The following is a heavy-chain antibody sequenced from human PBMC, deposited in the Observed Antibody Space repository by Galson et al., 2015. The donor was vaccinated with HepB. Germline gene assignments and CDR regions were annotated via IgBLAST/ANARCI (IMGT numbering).Heavy chain of an antibody. D-gene: IGHD1-26*01. J-gene: IGHJ4*02. CDR2: ISGSGDTT. CDR3: ARHSGTYYNFDY. CDR1: GFTFSSYA. V-gene: IGHV3-23*01. Sequence: SLRLSCAASGFTFSSYAMTWVRQAPGKGLEWVSLISGSGDTTYYADSVKGRFTISRDNSKNTLYLQMNSLRAEDTAVYYCARHSGTYYNFDYWGQGTLVTVSS.